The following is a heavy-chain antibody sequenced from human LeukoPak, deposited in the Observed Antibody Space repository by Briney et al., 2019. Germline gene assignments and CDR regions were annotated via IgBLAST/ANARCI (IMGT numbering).Heavy chain of an antibody. CDR2: INSDGSST. Sequence: PGGSLRLSCAVSGFTFSGHWMFWVRQAPGKGLVWVSSINSDGSSTGYTDSVKGRFTISRDNAKNTLYLQMNSLRAEDTAVYYCARMETKTAFDYWGQGTLVTVSS. CDR3: ARMETKTAFDY. J-gene: IGHJ4*02. V-gene: IGHV3-74*01. D-gene: IGHD2-21*02. CDR1: GFTFSGHW.